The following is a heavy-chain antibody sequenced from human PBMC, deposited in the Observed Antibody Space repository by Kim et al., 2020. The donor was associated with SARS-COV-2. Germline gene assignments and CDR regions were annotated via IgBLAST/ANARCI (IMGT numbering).Heavy chain of an antibody. CDR2: ISGSGGST. V-gene: IGHV3-23*01. Sequence: GGSLRLSCAASGFTFSSYAMSWVRQAPGKGLEWVSAISGSGGSTYYADSVKGRFTISRDNSKNTLYLQMNSLRAEDTAVYYCAKDRVSSGWYSWYFDLWGRGTLVTVSS. J-gene: IGHJ2*01. CDR1: GFTFSSYA. CDR3: AKDRVSSGWYSWYFDL. D-gene: IGHD6-19*01.